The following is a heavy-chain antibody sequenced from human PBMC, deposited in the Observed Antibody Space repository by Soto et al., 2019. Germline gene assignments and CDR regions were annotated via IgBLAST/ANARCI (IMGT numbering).Heavy chain of an antibody. D-gene: IGHD2-15*01. CDR2: INPSGGST. CDR3: AREYCSXGSCYSSRYYYYYGMDV. CDR1: GYTFTSYY. V-gene: IGHV1-46*01. J-gene: IGHJ6*02. Sequence: GASVKVSCKASGYTFTSYYMHWVRQAPGQGLEWMGIINPSGGSTSYAQKFQGRVTMTRDTSTSTVYMELSSLRSEDTAVYYCAREYCSXGSCYSSRYYYYYGMDVWGQGTTVTVSS.